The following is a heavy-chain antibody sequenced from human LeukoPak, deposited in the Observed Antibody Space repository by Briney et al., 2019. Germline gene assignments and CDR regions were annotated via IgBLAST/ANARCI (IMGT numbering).Heavy chain of an antibody. V-gene: IGHV3-48*02. CDR2: ISSTSSTI. CDR1: EFTFSSHG. Sequence: GGSLRLSCAASEFTFSSHGMNWVRQAPGKGLEWVSYISSTSSTIYYADSVKGRFTISRDNAKNSLYLQMNSLRDEDTAVYYCARDMGTRVRGVEYYYGLDVWGQGTTVTVSS. D-gene: IGHD3-10*01. J-gene: IGHJ6*02. CDR3: ARDMGTRVRGVEYYYGLDV.